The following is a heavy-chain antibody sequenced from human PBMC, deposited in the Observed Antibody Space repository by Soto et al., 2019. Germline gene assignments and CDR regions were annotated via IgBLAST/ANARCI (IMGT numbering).Heavy chain of an antibody. CDR2: ISYDGSNK. Sequence: QVQLVESGGGVVQPGRSLRLSCAASGFTFSSYAMHWVRQAPGKGLEWVAVISYDGSNKYYADSVKGRFTISRDNSKNTLYLQMKSLRAEDTAVYYCARDSEFQGLVAAAGHFEYWGQGTLGTVSS. CDR3: ARDSEFQGLVAAAGHFEY. V-gene: IGHV3-30-3*01. D-gene: IGHD6-13*01. CDR1: GFTFSSYA. J-gene: IGHJ4*02.